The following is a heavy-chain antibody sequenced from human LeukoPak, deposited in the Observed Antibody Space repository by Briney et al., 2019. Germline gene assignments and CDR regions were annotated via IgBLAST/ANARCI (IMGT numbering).Heavy chain of an antibody. J-gene: IGHJ6*03. Sequence: SETLSLTCTVYGGSFSGYYWSWIRQPPGKGLEWIGEINHSGSTNYNPSLKSRVTISVDTSKNQFSLKLSSVTAADTAVYYCARVLRYMDVWGKGTTVTVSS. V-gene: IGHV4-34*01. CDR1: GGSFSGYY. D-gene: IGHD3-3*01. CDR2: INHSGST. CDR3: ARVLRYMDV.